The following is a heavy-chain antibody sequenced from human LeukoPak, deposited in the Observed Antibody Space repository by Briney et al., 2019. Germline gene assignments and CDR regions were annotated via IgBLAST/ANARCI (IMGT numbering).Heavy chain of an antibody. Sequence: GGTLRLSCAASGFTFSSYGMSWVRQAPGKGLEWVSAISGSGGSTYYADSVKGRFTISRDNSKNTLYLQMNSLRAEDTALYNCAKDSAYELGGWYKDWGQGTLVTVSS. V-gene: IGHV3-23*01. D-gene: IGHD6-19*01. CDR1: GFTFSSYG. CDR2: ISGSGGST. J-gene: IGHJ4*02. CDR3: AKDSAYELGGWYKD.